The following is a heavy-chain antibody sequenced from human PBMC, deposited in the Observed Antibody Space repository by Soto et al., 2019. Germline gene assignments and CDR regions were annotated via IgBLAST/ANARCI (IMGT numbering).Heavy chain of an antibody. Sequence: GGSLRLSCATSGFTFSDYYMSWIRQAPGKGLEWVSYISSGGITTYYADSVKGRFTISRDNAKNSLYLQMNSLRAEDTAVYYCARGDHGYGDYSLYYWGQGTPVTAPQ. V-gene: IGHV3-11*01. CDR3: ARGDHGYGDYSLYY. CDR1: GFTFSDYY. D-gene: IGHD4-17*01. CDR2: ISSGGITT. J-gene: IGHJ4*02.